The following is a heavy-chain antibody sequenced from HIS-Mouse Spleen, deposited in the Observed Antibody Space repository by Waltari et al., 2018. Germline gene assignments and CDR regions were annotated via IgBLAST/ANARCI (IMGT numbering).Heavy chain of an antibody. J-gene: IGHJ4*02. CDR3: AKDKHHAFDY. Sequence: QVQLVESGGGVVQPGRSLRLSCAASGFTFRSYGIHWVRQAQGKGLEWVAVISYDGSNKYYADSVKGRFTISRDNSKNTLYLQMNSLRAEDTAVYYCAKDKHHAFDYWGQGTLVTVSS. CDR2: ISYDGSNK. CDR1: GFTFRSYG. V-gene: IGHV3-30*18.